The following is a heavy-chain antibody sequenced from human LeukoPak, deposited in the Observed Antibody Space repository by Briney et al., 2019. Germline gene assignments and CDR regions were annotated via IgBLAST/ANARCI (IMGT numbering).Heavy chain of an antibody. CDR3: ARVALPGYDLDY. CDR2: IYYSGST. D-gene: IGHD2-2*01. CDR1: GGSISSYY. V-gene: IGHV4-59*01. Sequence: PSETLSLTCTVPGGSISSYYWSWIRQPPGKGLEWIGYIYYSGSTNYNPSLKRRVTISVDTSKNQFSLKLSSVTAADAAVYYCARVALPGYDLDYWGQGTLVTVSS. J-gene: IGHJ4*02.